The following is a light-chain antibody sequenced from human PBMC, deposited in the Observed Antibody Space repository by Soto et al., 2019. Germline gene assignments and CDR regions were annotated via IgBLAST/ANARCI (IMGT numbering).Light chain of an antibody. CDR1: QSVNNN. CDR2: GAS. J-gene: IGKJ2*01. CDR3: QQYENWPPYT. Sequence: EIVMTQSPATLSVSPGERATLSCRASQSVNNNLAWYQQKPGQAPRLLIYGASTRVTGISARISGSGSGTEFTLTISSLQSEDFAVYYCQQYENWPPYTFCQGTKLEIK. V-gene: IGKV3-15*01.